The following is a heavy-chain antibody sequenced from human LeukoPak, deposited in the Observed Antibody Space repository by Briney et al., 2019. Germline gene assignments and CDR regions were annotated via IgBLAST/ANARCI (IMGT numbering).Heavy chain of an antibody. CDR2: IDSDGGST. CDR3: ARWGPHYGGNSAYMDV. D-gene: IGHD4-23*01. V-gene: IGHV3-74*01. J-gene: IGHJ6*03. Sequence: PGGSLRLSCTASGFTFSSYWMHWVRQAPGKGLVWVSRIDSDGGSTSYADSVKGRFTISRDNAKNSLYLQMNSLRDEDTAVYYCARWGPHYGGNSAYMDVWGKGTTVTVSS. CDR1: GFTFSSYW.